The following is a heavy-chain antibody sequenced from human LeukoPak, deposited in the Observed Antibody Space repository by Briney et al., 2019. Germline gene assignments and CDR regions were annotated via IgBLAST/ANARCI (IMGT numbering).Heavy chain of an antibody. V-gene: IGHV3-30*04. CDR1: GFTFNNYP. CDR3: AKSRSNRDGYNGY. Sequence: GGSLRLSCAASGFTFNNYPMHWVRQAPGKGLEWVTFLQYDGSVEFYADSVKGRFTISRDNSKNTLYLQMNSLRAEDTAVYYCAKSRSNRDGYNGYWGQGTLVTVSS. D-gene: IGHD5-24*01. CDR2: LQYDGSVE. J-gene: IGHJ4*02.